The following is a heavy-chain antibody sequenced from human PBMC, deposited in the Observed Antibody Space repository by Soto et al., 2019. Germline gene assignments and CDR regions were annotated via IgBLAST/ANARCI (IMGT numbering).Heavy chain of an antibody. J-gene: IGHJ4*02. CDR2: ISGSGGST. Sequence: EVQLLESGGGLVQPGGSLRLSCAASGFAFSSYAMSWVRQAPGKGLEGVSVISGSGGSTYYADSVRGRCTISRDNSKNTLHMQMNSLRAEDTAVYYCAKDLSLNSSSSPHSFDFWGQGTLVTVSS. V-gene: IGHV3-23*01. D-gene: IGHD6-6*01. CDR3: AKDLSLNSSSSPHSFDF. CDR1: GFAFSSYA.